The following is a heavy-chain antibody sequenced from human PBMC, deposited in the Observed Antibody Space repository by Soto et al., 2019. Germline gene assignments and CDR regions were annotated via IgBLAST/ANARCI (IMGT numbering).Heavy chain of an antibody. Sequence: QVQLQQWGAGLLKPSETLSLTCAVYGGSFSGYYWSWIRQPPGKGLEWIGEINHSGSTNYNPSLKSRVTISVDTSKIQFSLKLSSVTAADTAVYYCARGHRTGYDYYYGMDVWGQGTTVTVSS. V-gene: IGHV4-34*01. CDR2: INHSGST. D-gene: IGHD6-13*01. CDR1: GGSFSGYY. CDR3: ARGHRTGYDYYYGMDV. J-gene: IGHJ6*02.